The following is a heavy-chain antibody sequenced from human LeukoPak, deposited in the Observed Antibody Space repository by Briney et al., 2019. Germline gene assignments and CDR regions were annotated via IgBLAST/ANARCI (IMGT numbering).Heavy chain of an antibody. CDR3: ANMIVVVSSFDY. CDR1: GFTFSSYA. V-gene: IGHV3-23*01. CDR2: ISGSGGST. J-gene: IGHJ4*02. Sequence: PGGSLRLSCAASGFTFSSYAMSWVRQAPGKGLEWVSAISGSGGSTYYADSVKGRFTISRDNSKNTLYLRMNSLRAEDTAVYYCANMIVVVSSFDYWGQGTLVTVSS. D-gene: IGHD3-22*01.